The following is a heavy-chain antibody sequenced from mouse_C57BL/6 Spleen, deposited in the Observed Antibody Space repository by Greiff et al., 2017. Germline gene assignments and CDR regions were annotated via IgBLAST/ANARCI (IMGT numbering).Heavy chain of an antibody. CDR1: GFTFSDYG. J-gene: IGHJ1*03. Sequence: DVHLVESGAGLVKPGASLKLSCAASGFTFSDYGMHWVRQAPGKGLEWVAYICSGSSTIYYTDTVKGRFTLARDNAKNTLFLQMTSLMSEDTAMYYCARPITTVVADWYFEGWGTGTTVTVSS. CDR2: ICSGSSTI. CDR3: ARPITTVVADWYFEG. V-gene: IGHV5-17*01. D-gene: IGHD1-1*01.